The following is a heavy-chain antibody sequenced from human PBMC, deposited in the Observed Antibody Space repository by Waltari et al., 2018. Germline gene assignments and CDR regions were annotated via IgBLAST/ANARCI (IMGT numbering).Heavy chain of an antibody. D-gene: IGHD3-3*01. J-gene: IGHJ4*02. CDR2: IYTSGST. V-gene: IGHV4-61*09. CDR1: GGSISSGSYY. CDR3: ARGGYDFWSGYHLDY. Sequence: QVQLQESGPGLAKPSQTLSLTCTVSGGSISSGSYYWSWIRQPAGKGLEWIGYIYTSGSTNYNPSLKSRVTISVDTSKNQFSLKLSSVTAADTAVYYCARGGYDFWSGYHLDYWGQGTLVTVSS.